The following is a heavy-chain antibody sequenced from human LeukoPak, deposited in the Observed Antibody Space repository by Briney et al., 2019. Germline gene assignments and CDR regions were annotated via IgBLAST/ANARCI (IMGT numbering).Heavy chain of an antibody. CDR3: VTDIRSGWKNY. CDR2: FDPEDGEP. CDR1: GYTLTESS. Sequence: ASVKVSCKVSGYTLTESSMHWVRQAPGNGLEWMGGFDPEDGEPIYAQKIQGRVTMTEDTSVRTAYMEFRSLRSEGTAVYYGVTDIRSGWKNYWRQGTMTTVSS. D-gene: IGHD6-19*01. J-gene: IGHJ4*02. V-gene: IGHV1-24*01.